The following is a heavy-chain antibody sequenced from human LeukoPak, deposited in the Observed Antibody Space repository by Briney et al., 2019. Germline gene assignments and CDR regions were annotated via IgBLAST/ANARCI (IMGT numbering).Heavy chain of an antibody. Sequence: SETLSLTCTVSGGSISSSGYYWGWTRQPPGKGLEWIGSMYYSGSTYYNPSLKSRVTISVDTSKNQFSLKLSSVTAADTALYYCATLTTTYFDYWGQGTLVTVSS. D-gene: IGHD4-11*01. CDR2: MYYSGST. CDR3: ATLTTTYFDY. CDR1: GGSISSSGYY. J-gene: IGHJ4*02. V-gene: IGHV4-39*01.